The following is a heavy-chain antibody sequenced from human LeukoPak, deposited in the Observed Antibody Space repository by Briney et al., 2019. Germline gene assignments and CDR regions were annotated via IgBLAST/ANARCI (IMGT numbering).Heavy chain of an antibody. CDR2: IYYSGST. CDR1: GGSISSSTYH. D-gene: IGHD6-13*01. J-gene: IGHJ5*02. V-gene: IGHV4-39*07. CDR3: ARWYSNKGWFDP. Sequence: SETLSLTCTVSGGSISSSTYHWGWIRQPPGKGLEWIGSIYYSGSTYNNASLQSRVTISQDTSKNQFSLKLSSVTAAGTAVYYCARWYSNKGWFDPWGQGTLVTVSS.